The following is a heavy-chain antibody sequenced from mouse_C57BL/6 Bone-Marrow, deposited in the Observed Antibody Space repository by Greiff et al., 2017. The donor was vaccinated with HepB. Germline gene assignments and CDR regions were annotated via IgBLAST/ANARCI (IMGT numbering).Heavy chain of an antibody. Sequence: EVNVVESGGGLVQSGRSLRLSCATSGFTFSDFYMEWVRQAPGKGLEWIAASRNKANDYTTEYSASVKGRFIVSRDTSQSILYLQMNALRAEDTAIYYCARDLGDYAMDYWGQGTSVTVSS. CDR3: ARDLGDYAMDY. CDR1: GFTFSDFY. V-gene: IGHV7-1*01. CDR2: SRNKANDYTT. J-gene: IGHJ4*01.